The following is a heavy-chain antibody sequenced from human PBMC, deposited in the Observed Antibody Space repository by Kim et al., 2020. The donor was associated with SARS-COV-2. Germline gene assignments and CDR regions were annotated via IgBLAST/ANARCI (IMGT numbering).Heavy chain of an antibody. CDR1: GYSFTSYW. J-gene: IGHJ6*02. D-gene: IGHD1-26*01. CDR2: IYPGDSDT. Sequence: GESLKISCKGSGYSFTSYWIGWVRQMPGKGLEWMGIIYPGDSDTRYSPSFQGQVTISADKSISTAYLQWSSLKASDTAMYYCARVGGYYRPLLRLSYYYYGMDVWGQGTTVTVSS. CDR3: ARVGGYYRPLLRLSYYYYGMDV. V-gene: IGHV5-51*01.